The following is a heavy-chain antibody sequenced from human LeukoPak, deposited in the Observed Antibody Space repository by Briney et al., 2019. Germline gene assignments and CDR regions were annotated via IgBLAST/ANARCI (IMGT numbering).Heavy chain of an antibody. CDR2: IYYSGST. Sequence: SETLSLTCTVSGGSISSYYWSWIRQPPGKGLEWIGYIYYSGSTNYNPSLESRVTISVDTSKNQFSLKLSSVTAADTAVYYCARIPMVTFFDYWGQGTLVTVSS. CDR3: ARIPMVTFFDY. V-gene: IGHV4-59*12. J-gene: IGHJ4*02. CDR1: GGSISSYY. D-gene: IGHD4-17*01.